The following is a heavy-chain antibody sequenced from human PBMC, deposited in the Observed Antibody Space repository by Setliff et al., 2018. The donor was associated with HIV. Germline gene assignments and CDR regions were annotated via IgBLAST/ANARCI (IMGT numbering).Heavy chain of an antibody. Sequence: GASVKVSCKASGYTFTDYYMHWVRQAPGQGLEWMGWINPKSGGTNSALKFQGRVTMTRDTSTSTVYMELSSLRAEDTAVYYCTKRTMPTGGFQHWGQGTLVTVSS. CDR2: INPKSGGT. CDR1: GYTFTDYY. CDR3: TKRTMPTGGFQH. D-gene: IGHD1-1*01. V-gene: IGHV1-2*02. J-gene: IGHJ1*01.